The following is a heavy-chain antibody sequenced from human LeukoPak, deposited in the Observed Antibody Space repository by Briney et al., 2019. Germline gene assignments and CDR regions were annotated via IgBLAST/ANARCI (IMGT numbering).Heavy chain of an antibody. J-gene: IGHJ4*02. CDR3: ARVARPMIARY. D-gene: IGHD3-22*01. CDR1: GFTFSSYW. Sequence: PGGSLRLSCAASGFTFSSYWMHWVRQAPGKGLVWVSVIYSGGSTYYADSVKGRFTISRDNSKNTLYLQMNSLRAEDTAVYYCARVARPMIARYWGQGTLVTVSS. CDR2: IYSGGST. V-gene: IGHV3-66*01.